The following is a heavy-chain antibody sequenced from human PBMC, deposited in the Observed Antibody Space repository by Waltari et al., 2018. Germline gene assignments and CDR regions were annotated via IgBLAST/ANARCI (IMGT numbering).Heavy chain of an antibody. CDR1: GYSISSGYY. J-gene: IGHJ4*02. D-gene: IGHD1-26*01. V-gene: IGHV4-38-2*01. Sequence: QVQLQESGPGLVKPSETLSLTCAVSGYSISSGYYWGWIRQPPGKGLEWIGSIDHSGSTYYNPSLKSRVTISVDTSKNQFSLKLSSVTAADTAVYYCARQGVGAFDYWGQGTLVTVSS. CDR3: ARQGVGAFDY. CDR2: IDHSGST.